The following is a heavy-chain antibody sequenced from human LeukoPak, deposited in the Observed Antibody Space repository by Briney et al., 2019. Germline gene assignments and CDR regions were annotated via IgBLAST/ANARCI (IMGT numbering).Heavy chain of an antibody. V-gene: IGHV3-21*01. J-gene: IGHJ3*02. CDR2: ITSSSSST. Sequence: GGSLRLSCAASGFTFSTYTMNWVRQAPGKGLEWVSSITSSSSSTYHADSVKARFTISRDNAKNSLYLQMNSLRVEDTAVYYCARGGPKDAFDIWGQGTMVTVSS. CDR3: ARGGPKDAFDI. D-gene: IGHD5-12*01. CDR1: GFTFSTYT.